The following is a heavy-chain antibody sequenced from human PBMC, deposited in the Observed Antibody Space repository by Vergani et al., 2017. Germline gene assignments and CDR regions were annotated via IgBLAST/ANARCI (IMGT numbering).Heavy chain of an antibody. CDR2: IYYSGST. V-gene: IGHV4-39*01. CDR1: GGPIRSSSYY. Sequence: QLQLQESGPGLVKPSETLSLPWTVSGGPIRSSSYYWGWIRQPPGKGLEWIGSIYYSGSTYYNPSLKSRVTISVDKSKNQCSLKLSSVTAADTAVYYCAGRTTMVRGVLEIARYYFDYWGQGTLVTVSS. J-gene: IGHJ4*02. CDR3: AGRTTMVRGVLEIARYYFDY. D-gene: IGHD3-10*01.